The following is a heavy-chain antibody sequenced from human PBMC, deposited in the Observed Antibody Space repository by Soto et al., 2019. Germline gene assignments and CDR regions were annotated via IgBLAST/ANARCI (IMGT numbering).Heavy chain of an antibody. CDR1: GFTLSSYG. V-gene: IGHV3-30*18. J-gene: IGHJ4*02. Sequence: PGGSLRLSCAASGFTLSSYGMHWVRQAPGKGLEWVAVISYDGSNKYYADSVKGRFTISRDNSKNTLYLQMNSLRAEDTAVYYCAKGPGPDYLYYFDYWGQGTLVTVSS. D-gene: IGHD2-21*01. CDR3: AKGPGPDYLYYFDY. CDR2: ISYDGSNK.